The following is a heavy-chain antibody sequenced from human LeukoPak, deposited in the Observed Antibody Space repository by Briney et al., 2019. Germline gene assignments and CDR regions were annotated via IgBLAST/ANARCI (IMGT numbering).Heavy chain of an antibody. CDR2: IGSTSSAI. J-gene: IGHJ4*02. Sequence: GGSLRLSCAASGFTFSGYSMNWVRLAPGKGLEWISYIGSTSSAIYYTDSVNGRFTVSRDNANKLLYLQINNLRPEDTAVYYCARVSRGYNIYYSDFWGQGTLVTVSS. CDR1: GFTFSGYS. D-gene: IGHD1-1*01. V-gene: IGHV3-48*01. CDR3: ARVSRGYNIYYSDF.